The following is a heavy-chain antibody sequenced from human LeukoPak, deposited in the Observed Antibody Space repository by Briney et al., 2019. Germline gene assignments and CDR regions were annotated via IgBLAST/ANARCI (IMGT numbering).Heavy chain of an antibody. J-gene: IGHJ4*02. Sequence: GGSLRLSCAASGFTFSRSWMSWVRQAPGKGLEWVANIKQDGSEKYYVDSVKGRFTISRDNARNSVYLQMNSLRAEDTAVYYCARDHLTSIFGVLILNAIDFWGQGTLVAVSS. D-gene: IGHD3-3*01. CDR3: ARDHLTSIFGVLILNAIDF. V-gene: IGHV3-7*01. CDR1: GFTFSRSW. CDR2: IKQDGSEK.